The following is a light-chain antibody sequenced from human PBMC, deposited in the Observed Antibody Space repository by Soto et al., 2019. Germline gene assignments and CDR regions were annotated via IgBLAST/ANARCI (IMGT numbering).Light chain of an antibody. CDR3: QQYGSSGT. Sequence: VLTQSPGTLSLSPGERATLSCRASQTVTSNFLAWYQEKPGQAPRLLIYGASSRATGIPDRFSGSGSGTDFTLTISRLEPEDFAVYYCQQYGSSGTFGQGTKVDIK. J-gene: IGKJ1*01. CDR2: GAS. V-gene: IGKV3-20*01. CDR1: QTVTSNF.